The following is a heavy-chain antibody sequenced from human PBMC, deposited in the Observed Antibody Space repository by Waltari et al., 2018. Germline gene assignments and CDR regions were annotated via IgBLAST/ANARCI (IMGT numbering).Heavy chain of an antibody. V-gene: IGHV3-30*18. CDR2: ISYDGSNK. Sequence: QVQLVESGGGVVQPGRSLRLSCAASGFTFSSYGMPWVRQAPGKGLEWVAVISYDGSNKYYADSVKGRFTISRDNSKNTLYLQMNSLRAEDTAVYYCAKDLIRYQLPARSMDVWGKGTTVTISS. CDR1: GFTFSSYG. J-gene: IGHJ6*03. D-gene: IGHD2-2*01. CDR3: AKDLIRYQLPARSMDV.